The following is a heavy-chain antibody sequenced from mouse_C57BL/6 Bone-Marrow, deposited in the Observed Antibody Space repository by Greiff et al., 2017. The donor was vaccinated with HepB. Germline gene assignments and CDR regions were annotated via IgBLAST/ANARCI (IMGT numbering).Heavy chain of an antibody. CDR2: IWSGGST. D-gene: IGHD2-1*01. V-gene: IGHV2-2*01. CDR3: ARRVYGTYSGYFDV. J-gene: IGHJ1*03. CDR1: GFSLTSYG. Sequence: VNVVESGPGLVQPSQCLSITCTVSGFSLTSYGVHWVRQSPGKGLEWLGVIWSGGSTDYNAAFISRLSISKDNSKRQVFCKMNSLQADDTAIYYCARRVYGTYSGYFDVWGTGTTVTVSS.